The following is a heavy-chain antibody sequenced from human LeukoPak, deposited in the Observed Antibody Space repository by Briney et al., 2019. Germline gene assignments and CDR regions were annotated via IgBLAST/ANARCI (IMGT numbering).Heavy chain of an antibody. Sequence: PGGSLRLSCAASGFTFSSYSMNWVRQAPGKGLEWVSSITGSSSYINYADSVKGRFTISRDNAKNSLYLQMNSLRAEDTAVYYCARDRVNTGFYYGMDVWGQGTTVTVSS. D-gene: IGHD1/OR15-1a*01. V-gene: IGHV3-21*01. CDR3: ARDRVNTGFYYGMDV. CDR2: ITGSSSYI. CDR1: GFTFSSYS. J-gene: IGHJ6*02.